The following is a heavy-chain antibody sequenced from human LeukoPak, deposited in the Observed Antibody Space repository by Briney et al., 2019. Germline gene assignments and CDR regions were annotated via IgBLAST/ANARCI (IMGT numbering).Heavy chain of an antibody. CDR3: ARDALGSGSYYEDNNWFDP. CDR2: ISSSSSYI. V-gene: IGHV3-21*01. D-gene: IGHD3-10*01. J-gene: IGHJ5*02. CDR1: GFTFSSYS. Sequence: PGGSLGLSCAASGFTFSSYSMNWVRQAPGKGLEWVSSISSSSSYIYYADSVKGRFTISRDNAKNSLYLQMNSLRAEDTAVYYCARDALGSGSYYEDNNWFDPWGQGTLVTVSS.